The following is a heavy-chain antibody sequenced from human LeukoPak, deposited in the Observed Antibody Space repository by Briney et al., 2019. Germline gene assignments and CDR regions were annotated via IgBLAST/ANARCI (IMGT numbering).Heavy chain of an antibody. D-gene: IGHD3-10*01. CDR3: AKDLGEAAFDI. J-gene: IGHJ3*02. Sequence: GGSLRLSCAASGFTFSTYDMHWVRQAPGKGLEWVAIISYDGSDKYYADSVKGRFTISRDNSKNTLYLQMNSLRAEDTAVYYCAKDLGEAAFDIWGQGTMVTVSS. CDR2: ISYDGSDK. CDR1: GFTFSTYD. V-gene: IGHV3-30*18.